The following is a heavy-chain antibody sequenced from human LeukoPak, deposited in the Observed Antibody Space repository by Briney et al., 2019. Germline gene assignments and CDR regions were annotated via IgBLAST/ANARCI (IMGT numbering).Heavy chain of an antibody. CDR3: ARGVGTRWFDP. D-gene: IGHD2-15*01. J-gene: IGHJ5*02. CDR2: IYYSGST. CDR1: GGSISSGGYY. V-gene: IGHV4-31*03. Sequence: PSETLSLTRTVSGGSISSGGYYWSWIRQHPGKGLEWIGYIYYSGSTYYNPSLKSRVTISVDTSKNQFSLKLSSVTAADTAVYYCARGVGTRWFDPWGQGTLVTVSS.